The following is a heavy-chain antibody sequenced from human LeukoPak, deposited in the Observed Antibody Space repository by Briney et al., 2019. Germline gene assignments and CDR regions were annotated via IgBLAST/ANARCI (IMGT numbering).Heavy chain of an antibody. Sequence: GGSLRLSCAASGFTFSSYGMHWVRQAPGKGLEWVAVISYDGRNKNYADYLKGRFTISREDSKNTLYLQMNSLRAEDTAVYYCAKDRSRALWFGELKMDPWGQGALVTVS. D-gene: IGHD3-10*01. CDR2: ISYDGRNK. CDR3: AKDRSRALWFGELKMDP. J-gene: IGHJ5*02. CDR1: GFTFSSYG. V-gene: IGHV3-30*18.